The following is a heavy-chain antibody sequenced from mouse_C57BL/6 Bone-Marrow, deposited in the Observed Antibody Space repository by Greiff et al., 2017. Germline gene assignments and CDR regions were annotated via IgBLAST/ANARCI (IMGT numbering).Heavy chain of an antibody. D-gene: IGHD2-3*01. V-gene: IGHV1-55*01. CDR2: IYPGSGST. Sequence: QVQLQQPGAELVKPGASVKMSCKASGYTFTSYWITWVKQRPGQGLEWIGDIYPGSGSTNYNEKFKSKATLTVDTSSSTAYMQLSSLTSEDSAVYYCASCGYCVDYAMDYWGQGTSVTVSS. J-gene: IGHJ4*01. CDR1: GYTFTSYW. CDR3: ASCGYCVDYAMDY.